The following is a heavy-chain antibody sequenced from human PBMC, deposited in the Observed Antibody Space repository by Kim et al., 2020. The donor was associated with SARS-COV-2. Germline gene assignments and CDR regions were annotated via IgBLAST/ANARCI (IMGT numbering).Heavy chain of an antibody. Sequence: YADTGKGRFTISRDITKDTLYLQMDSVGAGETALYYCAKDHPSNGWPAFDSWGQGTLVTVSS. J-gene: IGHJ4*02. V-gene: IGHV3-23*01. CDR3: AKDHPSNGWPAFDS. D-gene: IGHD6-19*01.